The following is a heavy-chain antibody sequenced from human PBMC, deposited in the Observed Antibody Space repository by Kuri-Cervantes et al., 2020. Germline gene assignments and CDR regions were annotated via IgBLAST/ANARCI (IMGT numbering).Heavy chain of an antibody. CDR1: GGSISSSSYY. CDR3: ARGVYDYVWGSYLPWFDP. V-gene: IGHV4-39*07. Sequence: SETLSLTCTVSGGSISSSSYYWGWIRQPPGKGLEWIGSIYYSGSTYYNPSLKSRVTISVDTSKNQFSLKLSSVTAADTAVYYCARGVYDYVWGSYLPWFDPWGQGTLVTVSS. CDR2: IYYSGST. J-gene: IGHJ5*02. D-gene: IGHD3-16*02.